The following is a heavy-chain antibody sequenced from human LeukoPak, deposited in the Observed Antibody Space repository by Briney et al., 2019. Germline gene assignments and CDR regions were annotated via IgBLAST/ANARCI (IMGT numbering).Heavy chain of an antibody. D-gene: IGHD5-24*01. CDR2: IFYTGRT. CDR3: MRHEEEDGYNAKPFDF. J-gene: IGHJ4*02. CDR1: GGSISNSNYS. Sequence: KPSETLSLTCTVSGGSISNSNYSWGWVRQPPGKGLEWIGTIFYTGRTYFTPSLVSRVTISVDTSENQFSLRLSNVTAANTAMYFCMRHEEEDGYNAKPFDFWGQGTQVTVSS. V-gene: IGHV4-39*01.